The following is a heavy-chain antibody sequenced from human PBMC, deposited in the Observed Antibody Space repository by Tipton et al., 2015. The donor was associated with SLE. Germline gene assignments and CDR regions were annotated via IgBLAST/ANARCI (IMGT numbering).Heavy chain of an antibody. Sequence: TLSLTCTVSGGSISSSNYYWGWIRQPPGKGLEWIGSIYYSGSTYYNPSLKSRVSISVDTSKNQFFLNLHSVTAADTAVYYCATGHFDFWGQGRLVTVSS. J-gene: IGHJ5*01. CDR2: IYYSGST. CDR3: ATGHFDF. V-gene: IGHV4-39*07. D-gene: IGHD1-1*01. CDR1: GGSISSSNYY.